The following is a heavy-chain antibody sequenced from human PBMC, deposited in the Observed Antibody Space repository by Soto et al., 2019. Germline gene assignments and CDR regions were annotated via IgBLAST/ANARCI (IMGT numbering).Heavy chain of an antibody. J-gene: IGHJ4*02. CDR2: ISYDGSNQ. V-gene: IGHV3-30*18. Sequence: GGSLRLSCAASGFTFNIYGMHWVRQAPDKGLEWVALISYDGSNQYYADSVKGRFTISRDNSKNTLFLQMNSLRADDTAVYYCAKDQASGQGSFDSWGQGTLVTAS. CDR1: GFTFNIYG. CDR3: AKDQASGQGSFDS.